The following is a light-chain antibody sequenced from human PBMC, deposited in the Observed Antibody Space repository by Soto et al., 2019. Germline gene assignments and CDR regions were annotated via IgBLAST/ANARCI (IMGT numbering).Light chain of an antibody. CDR2: EVN. J-gene: IGLJ1*01. CDR1: SSDIGAYDY. CDR3: CSYTSRTTYV. V-gene: IGLV2-14*01. Sequence: ALTQPASLSGSPGQSITISCTGTSSDIGAYDYVSWFQQHPGKAPKLMISEVNNRPSGVSNRFSGSKSGNTAYLTISGLQVEDEADYFCCSYTSRTTYVFGTGTKVTVL.